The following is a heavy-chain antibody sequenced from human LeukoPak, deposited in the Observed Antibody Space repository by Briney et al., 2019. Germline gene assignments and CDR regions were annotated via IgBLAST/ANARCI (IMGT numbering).Heavy chain of an antibody. D-gene: IGHD6-13*01. CDR1: GGSISSYY. V-gene: IGHV4-59*01. Sequence: TSETLSLTCTVSGGSISSYYWSGIRQPPGKGLEWIGYIDYSGSTIHNPSLKSRVTISVNTSKNQFSLQLTSVTAADTAVYYCARSGGLYTSTWYFHRWGQGTLVTVSS. J-gene: IGHJ1*01. CDR3: ARSGGLYTSTWYFHR. CDR2: IDYSGST.